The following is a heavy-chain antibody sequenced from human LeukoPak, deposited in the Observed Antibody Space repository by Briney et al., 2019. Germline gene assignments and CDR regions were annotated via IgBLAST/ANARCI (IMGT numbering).Heavy chain of an antibody. V-gene: IGHV4-59*01. CDR3: ARVRPLDCSGGSCYPTLDY. CDR2: IYYSGST. CDR1: GGSISSYY. J-gene: IGHJ4*02. D-gene: IGHD2-15*01. Sequence: SETLSLTCTVSGGSISSYYRSWIRQPPGKGLEWIGYIYYSGSTNYNPSLKSRVTISVDTSKNQFSLKLSSVTAADTAVYYCARVRPLDCSGGSCYPTLDYWGQGTLVTVSS.